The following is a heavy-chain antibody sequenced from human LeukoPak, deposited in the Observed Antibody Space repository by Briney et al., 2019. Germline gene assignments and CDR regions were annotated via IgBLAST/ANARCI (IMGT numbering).Heavy chain of an antibody. V-gene: IGHV6-1*01. CDR2: TYYRSKWYN. CDR1: GDSVSTNSAA. J-gene: IGHJ4*02. CDR3: VSGRYYFQY. D-gene: IGHD1-26*01. Sequence: SQTLSLTCVISGDSVSTNSAAWNWLRQSPSRGLEWLGRTYYRSKWYNDYAVSVKSRIIINPDTSKNQFSLQLNSVTPEDTAVYYCVSGRYYFQYWGQGTLVTVSS.